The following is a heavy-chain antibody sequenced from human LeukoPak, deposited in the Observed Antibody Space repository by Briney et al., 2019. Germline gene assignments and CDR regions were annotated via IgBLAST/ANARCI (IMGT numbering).Heavy chain of an antibody. CDR2: INHSGST. Sequence: PSETLSLTCAVYGGSFSGYYWSWIRQPPGRGLEWIGEINHSGSTNYNPSLKSRVTISVDTSKNQFSLKLSSVTAADTAVYYCARRIQLWTPDYWGQGTLVTVSS. J-gene: IGHJ4*02. CDR1: GGSFSGYY. CDR3: ARRIQLWTPDY. V-gene: IGHV4-34*01. D-gene: IGHD5-18*01.